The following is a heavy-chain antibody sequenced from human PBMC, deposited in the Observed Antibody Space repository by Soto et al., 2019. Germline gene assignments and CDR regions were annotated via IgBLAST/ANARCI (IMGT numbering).Heavy chain of an antibody. V-gene: IGHV2-5*02. CDR1: GFSLSTSGVG. J-gene: IGHJ4*02. CDR3: AHKPPGAVAATLDY. D-gene: IGHD6-19*01. Sequence: QITLKESGPTLVKPTQTLTLTCTFSGFSLSTSGVGVGWIRQPPGKALEWLALIYWDDDKRYSPSLKSRLTIPKDTSKNQVVLTMTNMDPVDTATYYCAHKPPGAVAATLDYWGQGTLVTVSS. CDR2: IYWDDDK.